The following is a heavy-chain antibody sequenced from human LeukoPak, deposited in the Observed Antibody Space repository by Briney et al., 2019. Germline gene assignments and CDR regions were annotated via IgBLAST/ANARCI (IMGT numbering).Heavy chain of an antibody. D-gene: IGHD6-19*01. CDR1: GYTFTSYY. CDR2: INPSGGST. V-gene: IGHV1-46*01. Sequence: ASVKVSCKASGYTFTSYYMHWVRQAPGQGLEWMGIINPSGGSTSYAQKFQGRVTMTRDMSTSTVYMELSSLRSEDTAVYYCARDVGIAVAGTRGSLDYWGQGTLVTVSS. J-gene: IGHJ4*02. CDR3: ARDVGIAVAGTRGSLDY.